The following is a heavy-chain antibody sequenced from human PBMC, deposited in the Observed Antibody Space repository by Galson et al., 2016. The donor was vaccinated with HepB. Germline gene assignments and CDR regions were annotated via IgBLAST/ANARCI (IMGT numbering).Heavy chain of an antibody. Sequence: LRLSCAASGFTFSDYYMSWVRQAPGKGLEWVSDISGSSAYTNYADSVKGRVTISRDNAKKSLYLQLNSLRAEDTAVYYCAREGGGNSYAGNAFDIWGQGTMLTVSS. CDR1: GFTFSDYY. D-gene: IGHD4-23*01. CDR3: AREGGGNSYAGNAFDI. V-gene: IGHV3-11*05. J-gene: IGHJ3*02. CDR2: ISGSSAYT.